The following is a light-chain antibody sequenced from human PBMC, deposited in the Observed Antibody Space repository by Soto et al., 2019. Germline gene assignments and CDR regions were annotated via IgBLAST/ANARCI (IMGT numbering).Light chain of an antibody. CDR1: QGITSW. J-gene: IGKJ4*02. CDR2: AAS. V-gene: IGKV1-12*01. CDR3: QQTSSFPLT. Sequence: DIQMTQSPSSVSASVGERVTITCRASQGITSWLAWYQQKPGRAPKLLIYAASSLQSGFPSRFSGSGSGRDFTLTISSLQPEDFATYFCQQTSSFPLTFGGGTQVEIK.